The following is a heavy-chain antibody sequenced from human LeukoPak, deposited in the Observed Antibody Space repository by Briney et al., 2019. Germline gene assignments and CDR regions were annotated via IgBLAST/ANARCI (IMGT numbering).Heavy chain of an antibody. J-gene: IGHJ4*02. CDR3: ARGQALYYDILTGYPLFDY. CDR2: IYYSGST. CDR1: GGSISSYY. D-gene: IGHD3-9*01. Sequence: PSETLSLTCTVSGGSISSYYWSWTRQPPGKGLEWIGYIYYSGSTNYNPSLKSRVTISVDTSKNQFSLKLSSVTAADTAVYYCARGQALYYDILTGYPLFDYWGQGTLVTVSS. V-gene: IGHV4-59*01.